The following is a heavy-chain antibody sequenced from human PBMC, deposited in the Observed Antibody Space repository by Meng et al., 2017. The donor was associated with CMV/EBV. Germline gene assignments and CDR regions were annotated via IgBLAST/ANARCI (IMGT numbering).Heavy chain of an antibody. CDR2: IIPIFGTA. CDR1: GGTISSCA. Sequence: KVSCKASGGTISSCAISWVRQAPGQELGWMGEIIPIFGTANDAKKVQGRVTITADESTSTAYMELSSLRSEDTAVYYCASKGGSYDYWGQGTLVTVSS. V-gene: IGHV1-69*01. D-gene: IGHD1-26*01. CDR3: ASKGGSYDY. J-gene: IGHJ4*02.